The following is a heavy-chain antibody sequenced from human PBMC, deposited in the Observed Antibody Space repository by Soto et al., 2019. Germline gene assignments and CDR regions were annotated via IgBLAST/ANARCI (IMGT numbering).Heavy chain of an antibody. Sequence: PWWSLRLSCAASGFTFSHAWMSWCRQAPGKGLEWVGRIKSKADGETKDYGAPVRGRFTISRDDSQDILYLHMNSLRIEDTAVYYCCVIKRRDQYSTSGYWFDPWGPGTLDTVSS. CDR1: GFTFSHAW. CDR3: CVIKRRDQYSTSGYWFDP. J-gene: IGHJ5*02. V-gene: IGHV3-15*01. D-gene: IGHD4-4*01. CDR2: IKSKADGETK.